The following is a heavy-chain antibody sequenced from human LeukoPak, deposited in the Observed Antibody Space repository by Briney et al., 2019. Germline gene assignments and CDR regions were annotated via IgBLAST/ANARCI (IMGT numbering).Heavy chain of an antibody. J-gene: IGHJ3*02. V-gene: IGHV4-34*01. Sequence: SETLSLTCADYGASLSGYYWSWIRQPPGKGLEWIGEINHSGSTNYNPSLKSRVTISVDTSKNQFSLKLSSVTAADTAVYYCARYEDYGAMAFDIWGQGTMVTVSS. CDR2: INHSGST. CDR1: GASLSGYY. CDR3: ARYEDYGAMAFDI. D-gene: IGHD4/OR15-4a*01.